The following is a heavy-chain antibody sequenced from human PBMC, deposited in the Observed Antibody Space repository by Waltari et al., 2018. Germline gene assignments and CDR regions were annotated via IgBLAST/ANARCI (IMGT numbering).Heavy chain of an antibody. J-gene: IGHJ4*02. V-gene: IGHV4-34*01. CDR3: ASATLYYYDSSGYYCFDY. D-gene: IGHD3-22*01. CDR1: GGSFSGYY. Sequence: QVQLQQRGAGLLKPSETLSLTCAVYGGSFSGYYWSWIRQPPGKGREWIGEINHSGSTNYNPSLKSRVTISVDTSKNQFSLKLNSVTAADTALYYCASATLYYYDSSGYYCFDYWGQGTLITVSS. CDR2: INHSGST.